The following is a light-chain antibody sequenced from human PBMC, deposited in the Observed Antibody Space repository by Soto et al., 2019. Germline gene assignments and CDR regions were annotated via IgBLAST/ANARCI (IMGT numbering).Light chain of an antibody. V-gene: IGLV2-8*01. CDR1: NNDIGGYTY. CDR2: SDN. CDR3: ATWDDSLNGPV. J-gene: IGLJ3*02. Sequence: ALTQPPSASGSPGQSVTISCTGTNNDIGGYTYVSWYQQLPGKAPKLLIYSDNQRPSGVPARFSVSKSGTSASLAVSGLQSEDEAEYSCATWDDSLNGPVLGGGTKVTVL.